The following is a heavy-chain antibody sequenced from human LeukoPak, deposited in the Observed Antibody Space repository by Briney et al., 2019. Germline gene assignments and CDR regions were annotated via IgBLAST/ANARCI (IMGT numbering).Heavy chain of an antibody. CDR3: ARVRRVAAAGIYFQH. CDR1: GGSISSYY. J-gene: IGHJ1*01. D-gene: IGHD6-13*01. CDR2: IYYSGST. Sequence: ASETLSLTCTVSGGSISSYYWSWIRQPPGKGLEWIGYIYYSGSTNYNPSLKSRVTISVDTSKNQFSLKLSSVTAADTAVYYCARVRRVAAAGIYFQHWGQGTLVTVSS. V-gene: IGHV4-59*01.